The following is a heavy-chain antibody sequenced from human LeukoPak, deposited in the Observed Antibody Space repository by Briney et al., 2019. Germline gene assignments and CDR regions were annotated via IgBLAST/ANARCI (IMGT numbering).Heavy chain of an antibody. CDR1: GFTFSSYS. CDR2: ISSSSSYI. CDR3: AREASTEAIHAFDP. D-gene: IGHD2-21*01. Sequence: GGSLRLSCAASGFTFSSYSMNWVRQAPGKGLEWVSSISSSSSYIYYADSVKGRFTISRDNSKNTLYLQMNSLRVEDTAVYYCAREASTEAIHAFDPWGQGTLVTVSA. J-gene: IGHJ5*02. V-gene: IGHV3-21*01.